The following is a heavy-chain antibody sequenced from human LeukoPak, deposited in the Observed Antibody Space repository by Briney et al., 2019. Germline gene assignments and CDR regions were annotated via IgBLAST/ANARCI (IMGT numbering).Heavy chain of an antibody. J-gene: IGHJ3*01. CDR2: ISWNSGRI. CDR3: AKAPSGDSSGYYTDAFDL. Sequence: PGGSLRLSCAASGFTFNGYAMHWVRQAPGKGLEWVSGISWNSGRIGYADSVKGRFTISRDNAKNSLYLQMNSLRAEDTAFYYCAKAPSGDSSGYYTDAFDLWGQGTMVTVSS. V-gene: IGHV3-9*01. D-gene: IGHD3-22*01. CDR1: GFTFNGYA.